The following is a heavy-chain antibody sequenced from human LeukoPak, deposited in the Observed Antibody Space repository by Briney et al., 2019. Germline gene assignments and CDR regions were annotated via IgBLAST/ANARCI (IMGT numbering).Heavy chain of an antibody. Sequence: GGSLRLSCAASGFTFSGPDMHWVRQASGKGLEWVGRIRDKASNYATIYTASLKGRFTISRDDSRNTAYLQMDSLKNEDTAVYYCTASPVPGIDYWGQGTLVTVSS. D-gene: IGHD6-13*01. J-gene: IGHJ4*02. V-gene: IGHV3-73*01. CDR2: IRDKASNYAT. CDR3: TASPVPGIDY. CDR1: GFTFSGPD.